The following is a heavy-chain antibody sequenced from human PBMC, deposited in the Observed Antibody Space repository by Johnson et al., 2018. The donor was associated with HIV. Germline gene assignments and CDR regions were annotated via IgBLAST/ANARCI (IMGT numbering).Heavy chain of an antibody. CDR3: ATLTVRSRAFDI. D-gene: IGHD4-17*01. J-gene: IGHJ3*02. CDR1: GFIFENYG. V-gene: IGHV3-20*04. Sequence: MMLVESGGSVVRPGGSLRLSCLGTGFIFENYGMSWVRQAPGKGLQWVSGINWNGDTTTYADSVKGRFPGSRDNSKRSLYLQLNSLRDDDTALYYCATLTVRSRAFDIWGQGTLVTVSS. CDR2: INWNGDTT.